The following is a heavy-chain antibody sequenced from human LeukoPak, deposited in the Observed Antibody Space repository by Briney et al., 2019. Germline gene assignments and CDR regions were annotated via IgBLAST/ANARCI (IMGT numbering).Heavy chain of an antibody. CDR1: GGSISSYY. CDR3: ARAYYYGSGSSTLFDY. V-gene: IGHV4-4*07. D-gene: IGHD3-10*01. CDR2: IYTSGST. J-gene: IGHJ4*02. Sequence: PSETLSLTCTVSGGSISSYYWSWIRQPAGKGLEWIGRIYTSGSTNYNPSLKSRVTISVDTSKNQFSLKLSSVTAADTAVYYCARAYYYGSGSSTLFDYWGQGTLVTVSS.